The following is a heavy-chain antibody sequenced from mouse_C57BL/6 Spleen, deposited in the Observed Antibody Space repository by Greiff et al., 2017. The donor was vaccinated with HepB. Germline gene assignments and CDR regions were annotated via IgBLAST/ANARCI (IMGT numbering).Heavy chain of an antibody. D-gene: IGHD2-5*01. CDR3: ARSPYYSNYEDFDY. CDR1: GYTFTSYW. CDR2: IDPSDSYT. Sequence: QVQLQQPGAELVKPGASVKLSCKASGYTFTSYWMQWVKQRPGQGLEWIGEIDPSDSYTNYNQKFKGKATLTVDTSSSTAYMQLSSLTSEDSAVYYCARSPYYSNYEDFDYWGQGTTLTVSS. J-gene: IGHJ2*01. V-gene: IGHV1-50*01.